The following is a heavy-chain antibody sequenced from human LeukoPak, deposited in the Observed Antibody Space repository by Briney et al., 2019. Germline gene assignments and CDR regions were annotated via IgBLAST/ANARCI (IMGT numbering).Heavy chain of an antibody. D-gene: IGHD4-17*01. CDR3: ARSSDYGDYVFDY. CDR2: ISSSSTYI. Sequence: GGSLRLSCAASGFTFSTYYVYWVRQAPGKGLEWVSSISSSSTYIYCADSVKGRFTISRDNAKNSLYLQMNSLRAEDTAVYYCARSSDYGDYVFDYWGQGTLVTVSS. V-gene: IGHV3-21*01. CDR1: GFTFSTYY. J-gene: IGHJ4*02.